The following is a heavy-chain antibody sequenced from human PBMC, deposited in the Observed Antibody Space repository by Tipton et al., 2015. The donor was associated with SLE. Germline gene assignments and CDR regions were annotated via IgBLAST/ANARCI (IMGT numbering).Heavy chain of an antibody. CDR2: IKSKADGGTT. J-gene: IGHJ4*02. V-gene: IGHV3-15*01. CDR3: IPRGYSGY. D-gene: IGHD5-12*01. CDR1: EFTFTNAW. Sequence: FLRLSCTDSEFTFTNAWMSWVRQAPGVGLEWVGRIKSKADGGTTDYVAPLKGRFTMSRDDSKNTLYLQMNSLKTEDTAVYYCIPRGYSGYWGQGTLVTVSS.